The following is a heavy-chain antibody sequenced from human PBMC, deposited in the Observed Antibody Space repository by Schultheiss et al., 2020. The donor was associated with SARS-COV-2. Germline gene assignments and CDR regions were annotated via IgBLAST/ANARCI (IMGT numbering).Heavy chain of an antibody. CDR3: ARDSGGDAFDI. D-gene: IGHD3-10*01. V-gene: IGHV4-30-4*01. Sequence: SETLSLTCTVSGGSISSGDYYWSWIRQPPGKGLEWIGYIYYSGSTYYNPSLKSRVTISVDTSKNQFSLKLSSVTAADTAVYYCARDSGGDAFDIWGQGTTVTVSS. CDR2: IYYSGST. J-gene: IGHJ3*02. CDR1: GGSISSGDYY.